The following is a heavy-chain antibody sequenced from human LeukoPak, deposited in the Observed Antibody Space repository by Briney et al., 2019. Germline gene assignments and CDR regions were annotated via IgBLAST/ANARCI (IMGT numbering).Heavy chain of an antibody. CDR1: GFSFSSYW. D-gene: IGHD3-16*01. CDR2: INHNGNVN. CDR3: ARGGGLDV. J-gene: IGHJ6*02. Sequence: GGSLRLSCAVSGFSFSSYWMGWVRQAPGKGLEWVASINHNGNVNYYVDSVKGRFTISRDNAKNSLYLQMSNLRAEDAAVYFCARGGGLDVWGQGATVTVSS. V-gene: IGHV3-7*03.